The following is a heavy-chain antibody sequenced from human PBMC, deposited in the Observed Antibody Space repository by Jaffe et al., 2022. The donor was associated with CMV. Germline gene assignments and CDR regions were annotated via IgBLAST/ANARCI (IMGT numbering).Heavy chain of an antibody. Sequence: EVQLVESGGGLVQPGGSLRLSCAASGFTFSNYWMHWVRQAPGRGLEYVSGISSNGDKTYYASSVKGRFTISRDNSKNTLYLQLGSLRAEDMAVYYCAGAFDWTDGGYFFDSWGQGTLVAVSS. CDR3: AGAFDWTDGGYFFDS. D-gene: IGHD3-9*01. J-gene: IGHJ4*02. CDR1: GFTFSNYW. CDR2: ISSNGDKT. V-gene: IGHV3-64*01.